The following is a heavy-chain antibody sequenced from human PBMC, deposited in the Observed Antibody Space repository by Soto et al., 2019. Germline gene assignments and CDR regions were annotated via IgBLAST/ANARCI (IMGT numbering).Heavy chain of an antibody. D-gene: IGHD2-2*01. V-gene: IGHV3-30-3*01. CDR1: GFTFSSYA. Sequence: GGSLRLSCAASGFTFSSYAMHWVRQAPGKGLEWVAVISYDGSNKYYADSVKGRFTISRDNSKNTLYLQMNSLRAEDTAVYYCARDRGYCSSTSCHYYYYGMDVRGQGTTVTVSS. CDR2: ISYDGSNK. CDR3: ARDRGYCSSTSCHYYYYGMDV. J-gene: IGHJ6*02.